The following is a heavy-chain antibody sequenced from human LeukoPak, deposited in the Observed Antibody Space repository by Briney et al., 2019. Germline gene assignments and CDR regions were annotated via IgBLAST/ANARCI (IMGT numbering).Heavy chain of an antibody. Sequence: GGSLRLSCAASGFTFSSYGMHWVRQAPGKGLEWVAFIRYDGSNKYYTDSVKGRFTISRDNSKDTLYLQMNSLRAEDTAVYYCAKDQYSSSYYFDYWGQGTLVTVSS. CDR1: GFTFSSYG. D-gene: IGHD6-6*01. V-gene: IGHV3-30*02. CDR2: IRYDGSNK. CDR3: AKDQYSSSYYFDY. J-gene: IGHJ4*02.